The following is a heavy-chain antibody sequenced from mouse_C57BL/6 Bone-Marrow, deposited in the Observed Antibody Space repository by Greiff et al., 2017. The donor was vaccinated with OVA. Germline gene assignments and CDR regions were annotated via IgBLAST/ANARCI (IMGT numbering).Heavy chain of an antibody. CDR1: GFTFSDFY. J-gene: IGHJ3*01. CDR3: ARDGHGGWFAY. V-gene: IGHV7-1*01. D-gene: IGHD6-1*01. CDR2: SRNKANDYTT. Sequence: EVKLVESGGGLVQSGRSLRLSCATSGFTFSDFYMEWVRQAPGKGLEWIAASRNKANDYTTEYSASVKGRFIVSRDTSQSILYLQMNALRAEDTAIYYCARDGHGGWFAYWGQGTLVTVSA.